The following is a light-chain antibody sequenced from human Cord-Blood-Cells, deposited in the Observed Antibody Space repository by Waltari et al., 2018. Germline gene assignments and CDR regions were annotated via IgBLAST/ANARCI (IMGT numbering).Light chain of an antibody. CDR1: QSVSSN. Sequence: EIVMTQSPATLSVSPGERATLSCRASQSVSSNLAWYQQKPGQAPRLLIYGASTRATGITARFSGSVSGTEFTLTISSLQSEDFAVYYCQQYNNWPPTFGGGTKVEIK. V-gene: IGKV3-15*01. CDR2: GAS. J-gene: IGKJ4*01. CDR3: QQYNNWPPT.